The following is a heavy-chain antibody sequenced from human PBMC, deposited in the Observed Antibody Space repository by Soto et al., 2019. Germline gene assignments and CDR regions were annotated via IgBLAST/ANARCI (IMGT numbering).Heavy chain of an antibody. CDR3: ARGALTDWPY. D-gene: IGHD2-21*01. J-gene: IGHJ4*02. Sequence: EVQLVESGGGLVQPGGSLRLSCVASGFSFISSNMNWVRQAPGKGLQWVSYNSSSATTIYYADSVKGRFTVSRDNAKNSLYLQMNSLRDEDTAVYYCARGALTDWPYWGQGTLVTVSS. V-gene: IGHV3-48*02. CDR1: GFSFISSN. CDR2: NSSSATTI.